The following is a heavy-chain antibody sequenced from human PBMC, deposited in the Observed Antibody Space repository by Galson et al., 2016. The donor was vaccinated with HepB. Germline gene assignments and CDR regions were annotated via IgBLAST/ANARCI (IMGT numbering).Heavy chain of an antibody. Sequence: SLRLSCAASGFTFNNFAMSWVRQAPGKGLEWVSAILNNGVTYYAVSARGRFTSSRDNSKSTLYLQMTSLRAGDTALYYCAKMKGMQLQSYGMNVWGQGTTVTVSS. D-gene: IGHD4-11*01. J-gene: IGHJ6*02. CDR2: ILNNGVT. CDR3: AKMKGMQLQSYGMNV. CDR1: GFTFNNFA. V-gene: IGHV3-23*01.